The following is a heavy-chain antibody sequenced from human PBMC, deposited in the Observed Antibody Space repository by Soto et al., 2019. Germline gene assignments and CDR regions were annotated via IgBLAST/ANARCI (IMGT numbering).Heavy chain of an antibody. CDR2: ISGSGGST. J-gene: IGHJ4*02. CDR1: GFTFSSYA. V-gene: IGHV3-23*01. D-gene: IGHD3-3*01. Sequence: PGGSLRLSRAASGFTFSSYAMSWVRQAPGRGLEWVSAISGSGGSTYYADSVKGRFTISRDNSKNTLYLQMNSLRAEDTAVYYWAKAGVGLGVVITYNYGGQGTLVTVSS. CDR3: AKAGVGLGVVITYNY.